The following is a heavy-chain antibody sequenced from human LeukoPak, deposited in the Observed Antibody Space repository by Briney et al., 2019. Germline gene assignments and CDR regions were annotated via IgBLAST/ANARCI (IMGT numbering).Heavy chain of an antibody. J-gene: IGHJ6*02. CDR1: GFTHSKYT. V-gene: IGHV3-48*04. CDR3: ARVQRWLVRDGMDV. Sequence: TGGSLRLSCAASGFTHSKYTMNWVRQAPGKGLEWVASVSSSSSTMYYADSVKGRFTISRDNAKNSLYLQMNSLRAEDTALYHCARVQRWLVRDGMDVWGQGTTVTVSS. D-gene: IGHD6-19*01. CDR2: VSSSSSTM.